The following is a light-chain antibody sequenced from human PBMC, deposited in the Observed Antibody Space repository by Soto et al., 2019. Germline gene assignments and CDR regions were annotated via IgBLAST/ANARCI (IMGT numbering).Light chain of an antibody. CDR3: QQHNNWPPENI. CDR2: GAS. V-gene: IGKV3-15*01. J-gene: IGKJ2*01. CDR1: QSVSSN. Sequence: EIVMTQSPATLSVSPGERATLSCRASQSVSSNLAWYQQNPGHAPRLLIYGASTRATGIPARFSGSGSGTEFTLTISSLQSEDFAVYYCQQHNNWPPENIFGQGTKLEIK.